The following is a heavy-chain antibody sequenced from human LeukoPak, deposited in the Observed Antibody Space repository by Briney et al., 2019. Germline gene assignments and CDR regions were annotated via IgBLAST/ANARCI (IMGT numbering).Heavy chain of an antibody. J-gene: IGHJ6*04. V-gene: IGHV3-30*04. Sequence: GGSLRLSCAASGFTFSSYAMSWVRQAPGKGLEWVAVISYDGSNKYYADSVKGRFTISRDNSKNTLYLQMNSLRAEDTAVYYCARDRQLDYYYYGMDVWGKGTTVTVSS. D-gene: IGHD1-1*01. CDR2: ISYDGSNK. CDR3: ARDRQLDYYYYGMDV. CDR1: GFTFSSYA.